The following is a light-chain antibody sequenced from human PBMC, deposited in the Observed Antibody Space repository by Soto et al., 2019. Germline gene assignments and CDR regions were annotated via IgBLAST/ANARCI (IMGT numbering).Light chain of an antibody. CDR1: QSVSSY. J-gene: IGKJ5*01. CDR2: GAS. CDR3: QQYNNWPSIT. Sequence: EILMTQSPATLSVSPGERATLSCRVSQSVSSYLAWYQQKPGQAPRLLIYGASTRATGIPARFSGSGSGTEFTLTISSLQSEDFAVYYCQQYNNWPSITFGRGTRLEIK. V-gene: IGKV3-15*01.